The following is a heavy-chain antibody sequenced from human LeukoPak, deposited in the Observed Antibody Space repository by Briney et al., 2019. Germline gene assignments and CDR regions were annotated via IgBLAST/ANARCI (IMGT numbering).Heavy chain of an antibody. CDR3: AKAIAAAVGLYFEERTIRDYYYMDV. J-gene: IGHJ6*03. CDR2: ISYDGSNK. D-gene: IGHD6-13*01. CDR1: GFTFSSYS. Sequence: GGSLRLSCAASGFTFSSYSMNWVRQAPGKGLEWVAVISYDGSNKYYADSVKGRFTISRDNSKNTLYLQMNSLRAEDTAVYYCAKAIAAAVGLYFEERTIRDYYYMDVWGKGTTVTVSS. V-gene: IGHV3-30*18.